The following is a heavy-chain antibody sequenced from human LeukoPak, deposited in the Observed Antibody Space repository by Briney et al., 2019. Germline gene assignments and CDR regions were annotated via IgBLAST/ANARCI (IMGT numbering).Heavy chain of an antibody. V-gene: IGHV3-48*01. Sequence: GGSLRRSCAASGFTFSSYSMNWVRQAPGKGLEWASYISSSSSTIYYADSVKGRFTISRDNAKNSLYLQMNSLRAEDTAVYYCARDSITMVRGVRKYYFDYWGQRTLVTVSS. D-gene: IGHD3-10*01. CDR1: GFTFSSYS. CDR2: ISSSSSTI. CDR3: ARDSITMVRGVRKYYFDY. J-gene: IGHJ4*02.